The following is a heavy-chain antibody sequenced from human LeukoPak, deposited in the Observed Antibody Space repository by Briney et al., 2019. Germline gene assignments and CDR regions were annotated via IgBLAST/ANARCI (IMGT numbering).Heavy chain of an antibody. CDR1: GGSISSSSYY. J-gene: IGHJ5*02. CDR3: ARDFQVPAAGGWFDP. V-gene: IGHV4-39*07. CDR2: IYYSGST. Sequence: SETLSLTCTVSGGSISSSSYYWGWIRQPPGKGLEWIGSIYYSGSTYYNPSLKSRVTISVDTSKNQFSLKLSSVTAADTAVYYCARDFQVPAAGGWFDPWGQGTLVTVSS. D-gene: IGHD2-2*01.